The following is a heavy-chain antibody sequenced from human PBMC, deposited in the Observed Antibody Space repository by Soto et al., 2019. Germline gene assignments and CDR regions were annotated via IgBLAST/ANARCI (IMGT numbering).Heavy chain of an antibody. J-gene: IGHJ6*02. V-gene: IGHV4-59*01. CDR3: ARDRAEGSSSTPAGGMDV. D-gene: IGHD6-6*01. CDR1: GGSIRTYY. CDR2: IHYSGVT. Sequence: LSLTCSVSGGSIRTYYWNWIRQPPGGGLEWIAYIHYSGVTNYSPSLRGRVSISIDRSNNEFSLKVSSVTAADTAVYYCARDRAEGSSSTPAGGMDVWGPGTTVTVSS.